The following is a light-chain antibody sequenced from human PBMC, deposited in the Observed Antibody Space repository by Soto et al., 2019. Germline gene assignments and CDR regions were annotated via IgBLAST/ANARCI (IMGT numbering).Light chain of an antibody. J-gene: IGKJ1*01. CDR2: GAS. CDR1: QDIRNH. Sequence: AVQVTQSHSSLSASVGDRVTITCRASQDIRNHLGWYQHKPGEAPKLLIYGASTLHSGVPSRFAGSGSGTEFTLTISCLQPEDSASYFCLQDRTHFWTFGQGTKVEVK. CDR3: LQDRTHFWT. V-gene: IGKV1-6*01.